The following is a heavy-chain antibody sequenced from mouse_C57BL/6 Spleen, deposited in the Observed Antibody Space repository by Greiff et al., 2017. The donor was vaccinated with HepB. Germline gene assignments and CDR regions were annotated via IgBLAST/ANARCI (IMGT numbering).Heavy chain of an antibody. V-gene: IGHV5-17*01. Sequence: EVQLVESGGGLVKPGGSLKLSCAASGFTFSDYGMHWVRQAPEKGLEWVAYISSGSSTIYYADTVKGRFTISRDNAKNTLFLQMTSLMSEDTAMYYCARNDYQGFAYWGQGTLVTVSA. CDR3: ARNDYQGFAY. J-gene: IGHJ3*01. CDR1: GFTFSDYG. D-gene: IGHD2-4*01. CDR2: ISSGSSTI.